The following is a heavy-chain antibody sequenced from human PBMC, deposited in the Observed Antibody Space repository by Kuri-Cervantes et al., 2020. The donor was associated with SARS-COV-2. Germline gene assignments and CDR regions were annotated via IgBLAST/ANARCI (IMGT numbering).Heavy chain of an antibody. CDR1: GFTFSSYG. J-gene: IGHJ6*03. D-gene: IGHD1-26*01. CDR2: IWYGGSNK. CDR3: ARVGGSYYYYYYMDV. V-gene: IGHV3-33*08. Sequence: GGSLRLSCAASGFTFSSYGMHWVRQAPGKGLEWVAVIWYGGSNKYYADSVKGRFTISRDNSKNTLYLQMNSLRAEDTAVYYCARVGGSYYYYYYMDVWGKGTTVTVSS.